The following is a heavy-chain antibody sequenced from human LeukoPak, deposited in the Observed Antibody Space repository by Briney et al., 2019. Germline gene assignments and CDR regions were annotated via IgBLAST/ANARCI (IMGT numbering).Heavy chain of an antibody. CDR2: IIPIFGTA. J-gene: IGHJ4*02. CDR3: ASMVRGAIDY. V-gene: IGHV1-69*05. Sequence: SVKVSCKASGGTFSSYAISWVRQAPGQGLEWMGGIIPIFGTANYAQKFQGRVTITRDTSTSTAYMELRSLRSDDTAVYYCASMVRGAIDYWGQGTLVTVSS. CDR1: GGTFSSYA. D-gene: IGHD3-10*01.